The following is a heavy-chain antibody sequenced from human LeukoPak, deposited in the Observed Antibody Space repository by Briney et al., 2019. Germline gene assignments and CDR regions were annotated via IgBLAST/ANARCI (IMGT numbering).Heavy chain of an antibody. Sequence: GGSLRLSCAASGFTFSSYGMHWVRQAPGKGLEWVAVISYDGSNKYYADSVKGRFTISRDNSKNTLYLQMNSLSAEDTAVYYCAKDKASPLPFAYYYGSGSLDYWGQGTLVTVSS. CDR3: AKDKASPLPFAYYYGSGSLDY. V-gene: IGHV3-30*18. J-gene: IGHJ4*02. D-gene: IGHD3-10*01. CDR1: GFTFSSYG. CDR2: ISYDGSNK.